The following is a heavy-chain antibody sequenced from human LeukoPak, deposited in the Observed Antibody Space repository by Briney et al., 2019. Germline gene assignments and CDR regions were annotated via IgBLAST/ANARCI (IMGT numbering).Heavy chain of an antibody. J-gene: IGHJ4*02. CDR1: GYTFTSYD. D-gene: IGHD5-12*01. V-gene: IGHV1-8*01. CDR3: AREVHSGYGCFDY. Sequence: ASVKVSCKASGYTFTSYDINWGRQATGQGLEWMGWMNPNSGNTGYAQKFQGRVTMTRNTSISTAYMELSSLRSEDTAVYYCAREVHSGYGCFDYWGQGTLVTVSS. CDR2: MNPNSGNT.